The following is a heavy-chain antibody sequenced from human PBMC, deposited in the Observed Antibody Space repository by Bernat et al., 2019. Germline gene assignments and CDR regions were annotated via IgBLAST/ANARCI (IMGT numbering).Heavy chain of an antibody. CDR2: IYSGGST. D-gene: IGHD5-18*01. V-gene: IGHV3-53*04. CDR1: GFTVSSNY. Sequence: EVQLVESGGGLVQPGGSLRLSCAASGFTVSSNYMSWVRQAPGKGLEWVSVIYSGGSTYYADSVKGRFTISRHNSKNTLYLQMNSLRAEDTAVYYCARVPPGDTAMGAFDIWGQGTMVTVSS. CDR3: ARVPPGDTAMGAFDI. J-gene: IGHJ3*02.